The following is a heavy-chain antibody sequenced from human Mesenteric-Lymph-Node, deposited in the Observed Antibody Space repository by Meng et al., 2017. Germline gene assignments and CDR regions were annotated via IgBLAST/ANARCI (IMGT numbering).Heavy chain of an antibody. V-gene: IGHV3-23*04. J-gene: IGHJ2*01. CDR3: TKALPYWYFDL. Sequence: EVQLVGSGGGLVQPGGSLRLSCAASGFTFSSYAMTWVRQAPGKGLEWVSSLRSDGSTVYADSVKGRFIISRDDSKNTLSLQMNSLRVGDTAIYYCTKALPYWYFDLWGRGTLVTVSS. CDR1: GFTFSSYA. CDR2: LRSDGST.